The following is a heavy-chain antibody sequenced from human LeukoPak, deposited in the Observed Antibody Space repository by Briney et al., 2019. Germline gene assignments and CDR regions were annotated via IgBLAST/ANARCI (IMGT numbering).Heavy chain of an antibody. CDR3: ARQAISGYDPPPFDS. CDR2: LYYSGST. V-gene: IGHV4-39*01. J-gene: IGHJ4*02. D-gene: IGHD5-12*01. Sequence: PSETLSLTCTVSGGSISSSTHYWGWIRQPPGKGLEWIGNLYYSGSTYYNPSLKSRVTISVDTSKNQFSLKLSSVTAADTAVYYCARQAISGYDPPPFDSWGQGTLVTVSS. CDR1: GGSISSSTHY.